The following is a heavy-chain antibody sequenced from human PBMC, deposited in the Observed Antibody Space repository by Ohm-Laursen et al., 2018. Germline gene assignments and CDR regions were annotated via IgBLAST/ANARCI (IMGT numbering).Heavy chain of an antibody. CDR2: ISWNSGSI. Sequence: SLRLSCTASGFTFDDYAMHWVRQAPGKGLEWVSGISWNSGSIGYADPVKGRFTISRDNAKNSLYLQMNSLRAEDTALYYCAKARGYYYNYGMGVWGQGTTVTVSS. CDR1: GFTFDDYA. V-gene: IGHV3-9*01. CDR3: AKARGYYYNYGMGV. J-gene: IGHJ6*02.